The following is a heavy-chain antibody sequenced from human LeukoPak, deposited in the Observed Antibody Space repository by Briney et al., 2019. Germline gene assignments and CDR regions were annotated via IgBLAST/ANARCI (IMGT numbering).Heavy chain of an antibody. CDR3: ARGWSSDRAYYDL. D-gene: IGHD1-26*01. CDR1: GSSLHDLP. J-gene: IGHJ5*02. Sequence: ASVKVSCKLSGSSLHDLPIQWVRQAGTKGLEWMAGFDPENAEIVYAQKFQGRVTMTEDTSTDTAYLELTSLTSDDTALYYCARGWSSDRAYYDLWGQGTLVTVSS. V-gene: IGHV1-24*01. CDR2: FDPENAEI.